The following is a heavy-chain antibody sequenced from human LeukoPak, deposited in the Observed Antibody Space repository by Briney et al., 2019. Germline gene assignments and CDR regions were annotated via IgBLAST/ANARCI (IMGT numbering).Heavy chain of an antibody. Sequence: PSETLSLTCTVSGGSISSGDYYWSWSRQPPGKGLEWIGYIYYSGSTYYNPSLKSRVTISVDTSKNQFSLKLSSVTAADTAVYYCARGIVLMVYAQAPRSGFDPWGQGTLVTVSS. V-gene: IGHV4-30-4*08. D-gene: IGHD2-8*01. J-gene: IGHJ5*02. CDR3: ARGIVLMVYAQAPRSGFDP. CDR1: GGSISSGDYY. CDR2: IYYSGST.